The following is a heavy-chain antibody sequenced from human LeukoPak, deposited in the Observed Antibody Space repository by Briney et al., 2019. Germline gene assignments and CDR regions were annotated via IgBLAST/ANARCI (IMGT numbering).Heavy chain of an antibody. Sequence: ASVQVSCRASGYTFTVYYMHWVRQAPGQGLEWMGWINPNSGGTNYAQKFQGRVTMTRDTSISTAYMDLSRLRSDDTAVYYCARGLAVAGVTCDYWGQGTLVTVSS. CDR2: INPNSGGT. CDR3: ARGLAVAGVTCDY. V-gene: IGHV1-2*02. D-gene: IGHD6-19*01. CDR1: GYTFTVYY. J-gene: IGHJ4*02.